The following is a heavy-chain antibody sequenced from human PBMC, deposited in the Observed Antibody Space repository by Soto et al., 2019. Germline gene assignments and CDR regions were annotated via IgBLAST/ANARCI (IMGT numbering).Heavy chain of an antibody. V-gene: IGHV3-33*01. D-gene: IGHD4-17*01. CDR3: ALGRGRAYGGNSRYFDY. Sequence: QVQLVESGGGVVQPGGSLRLSCAASGFTFSGFGMHWVRQATGTGLEWVAVIWYDGNDKYYADSVKGRFSVSSANSKNSLYLQMNSLRAEATAVYYCALGRGRAYGGNSRYFDYWGQGTLVSVSS. CDR2: IWYDGNDK. J-gene: IGHJ4*02. CDR1: GFTFSGFG.